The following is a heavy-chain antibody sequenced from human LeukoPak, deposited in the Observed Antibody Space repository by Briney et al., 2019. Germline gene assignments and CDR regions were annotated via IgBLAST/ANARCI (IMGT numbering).Heavy chain of an antibody. Sequence: KTAETLSLTCAAYGGSFSGYYWSWIRQPPGKGLEWIGEINHSGGTNYNPSLKSQVTISVDTSKNQFSLKLSSVTAADTAVYYCARAPEFAFDIWGQGTMVTVSS. CDR2: INHSGGT. CDR1: GGSFSGYY. CDR3: ARAPEFAFDI. J-gene: IGHJ3*02. D-gene: IGHD3-10*01. V-gene: IGHV4-34*01.